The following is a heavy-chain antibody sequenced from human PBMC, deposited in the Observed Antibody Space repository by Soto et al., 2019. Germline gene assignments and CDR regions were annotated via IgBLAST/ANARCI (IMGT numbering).Heavy chain of an antibody. CDR2: IYPGDSDT. CDR3: ARQNAYGYYYYGMDV. J-gene: IGHJ6*02. D-gene: IGHD4-17*01. V-gene: IGHV5-51*01. CDR1: GYSFTTYW. Sequence: PGESLKISCKGPGYSFTTYWIGWVRQMPGKGLEWMGIIYPGDSDTRYSPSFQGQVTISADKSISTAYLQWSSLKAPDTAMYYCARQNAYGYYYYGMDVWGQGTTVTVSS.